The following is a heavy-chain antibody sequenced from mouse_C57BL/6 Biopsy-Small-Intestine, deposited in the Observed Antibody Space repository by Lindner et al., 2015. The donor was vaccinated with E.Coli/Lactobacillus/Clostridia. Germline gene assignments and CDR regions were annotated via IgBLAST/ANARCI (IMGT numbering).Heavy chain of an antibody. CDR2: IFPGGIYT. D-gene: IGHD1-1*02. CDR3: ARAHYGGAFDS. J-gene: IGHJ2*01. Sequence: VQLQESGAELIRPGTSVKMSCKASGYTFTHYWISWAKQRPGHGLEWVGDIFPGGIYTNYNDKFKGKATLTADMSSSTVFMQFSSLTSEDSAIYYCARAHYGGAFDSWGQGTTLTVSS. CDR1: GYTFTHYW. V-gene: IGHV1-63*01.